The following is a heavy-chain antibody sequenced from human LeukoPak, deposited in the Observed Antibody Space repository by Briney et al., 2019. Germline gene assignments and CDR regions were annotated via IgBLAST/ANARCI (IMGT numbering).Heavy chain of an antibody. V-gene: IGHV3-21*01. CDR1: GFTFSSYS. CDR3: ATLIAAAEFDY. D-gene: IGHD6-13*01. J-gene: IGHJ4*02. Sequence: GGSLRLSCAASGFTFSSYSMNWVRQAPGKGLEWVSSISSSSYYIYYADSMKGRFTISRDNAKNSLYLQKNSLRAEDTAVYYCATLIAAAEFDYWGQGTLVTVSS. CDR2: ISSSSYYI.